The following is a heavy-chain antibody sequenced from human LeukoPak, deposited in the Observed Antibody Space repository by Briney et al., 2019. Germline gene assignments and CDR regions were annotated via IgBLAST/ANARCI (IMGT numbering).Heavy chain of an antibody. CDR2: FNPNSGGT. V-gene: IGHV1-2*02. Sequence: ASVKVSCKASGYTLTDYYVHWGRLAPGQGLEWMGWFNPNSGGTNYAQKFQGRLTMTRDTSISTAYMELNRLTSDDTAVYYCARGYAYFDYWGQGTLATVTS. D-gene: IGHD2-2*01. J-gene: IGHJ4*02. CDR3: ARGYAYFDY. CDR1: GYTLTDYY.